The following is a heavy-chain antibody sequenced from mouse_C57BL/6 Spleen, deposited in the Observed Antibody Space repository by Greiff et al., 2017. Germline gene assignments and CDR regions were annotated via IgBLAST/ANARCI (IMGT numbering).Heavy chain of an antibody. Sequence: EVQRVESGPELVKPGASVKMSCTASGYTFTDYNMHWVKQSHGKSLEWIGYINPNNGGTSYNQKFKGKATLTVNKSSSTAYMELRSLTSEDSAVYYCARGLVDYAMGDWGQGTSVTVSS. CDR1: GYTFTDYN. CDR3: ARGLVDYAMGD. CDR2: INPNNGGT. V-gene: IGHV1-22*01. J-gene: IGHJ4*01. D-gene: IGHD6-2*01.